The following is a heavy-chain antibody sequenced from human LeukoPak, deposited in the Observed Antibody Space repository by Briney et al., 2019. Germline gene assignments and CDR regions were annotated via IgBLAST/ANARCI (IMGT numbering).Heavy chain of an antibody. D-gene: IGHD6-13*01. Sequence: SETLSLTCTVSGGSISSYYWSWIRQPPGEGLEWIGYIYYSGTTNYNPSLKSRVTISVDTSKNQFSLKLSSVTAAGTAVYYCARGVYIAAAQYAYWGQGTLVTVSS. V-gene: IGHV4-59*01. J-gene: IGHJ4*02. CDR2: IYYSGTT. CDR1: GGSISSYY. CDR3: ARGVYIAAAQYAY.